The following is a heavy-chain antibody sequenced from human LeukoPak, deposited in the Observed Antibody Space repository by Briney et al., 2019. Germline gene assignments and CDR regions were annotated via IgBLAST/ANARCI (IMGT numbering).Heavy chain of an antibody. J-gene: IGHJ4*02. CDR1: GGSISSGDYY. V-gene: IGHV4-61*08. Sequence: SETLSLTCTGSGGSISSGDYYWSWIRQPPGKGLEWIGYIYYSGSTNYNPSLKSRVTISVDTSKNQFSLKLRSVTAADTAVYYCAATYYYGSGSYYDDYWGQGTLVTVSS. CDR2: IYYSGST. D-gene: IGHD3-10*01. CDR3: AATYYYGSGSYYDDY.